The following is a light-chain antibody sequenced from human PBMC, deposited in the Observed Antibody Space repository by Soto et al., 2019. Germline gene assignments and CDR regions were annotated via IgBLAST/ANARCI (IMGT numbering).Light chain of an antibody. Sequence: QSALTQPASVSGSPGQSITISCTGTSSDVGSYNLVSWYQQHPGKAPKLMIYEVSKRPSVVSHRFSGSKSGNTASLTISALQAEDEADYYCCSYAGSSTYVVFGGGTKVTVL. CDR1: SSDVGSYNL. J-gene: IGLJ2*01. CDR3: CSYAGSSTYVV. CDR2: EVS. V-gene: IGLV2-23*02.